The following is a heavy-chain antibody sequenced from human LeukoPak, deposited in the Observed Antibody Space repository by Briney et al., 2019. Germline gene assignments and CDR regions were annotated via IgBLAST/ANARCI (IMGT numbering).Heavy chain of an antibody. Sequence: ASVKVSCKASGYTFTSYGISWVRQAPAQGLEWMGRISAYNGNTNYAQKLQGRVTMTTDTSTSTAYMELRSLRSDDTAVYYCARYFGGGRATNGFDYWGQGTLVTVSS. J-gene: IGHJ4*02. CDR1: GYTFTSYG. CDR2: ISAYNGNT. CDR3: ARYFGGGRATNGFDY. V-gene: IGHV1-18*01. D-gene: IGHD2-8*01.